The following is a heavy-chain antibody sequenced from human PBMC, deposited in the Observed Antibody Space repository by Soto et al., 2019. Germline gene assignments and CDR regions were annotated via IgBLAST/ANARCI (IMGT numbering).Heavy chain of an antibody. V-gene: IGHV1-18*01. CDR2: ISGYNGNT. J-gene: IGHJ6*02. D-gene: IGHD3-16*01. Sequence: ASVKVSCKASGYTFTSYGMSWVRQSPGQGLEWMGWISGYNGNTNYAQKHQGRVTMTTDTSTSTAYMELRSLRSDDTAVYYCARMGDVPYYYYGLDVWGQGTKVTVSS. CDR1: GYTFTSYG. CDR3: ARMGDVPYYYYGLDV.